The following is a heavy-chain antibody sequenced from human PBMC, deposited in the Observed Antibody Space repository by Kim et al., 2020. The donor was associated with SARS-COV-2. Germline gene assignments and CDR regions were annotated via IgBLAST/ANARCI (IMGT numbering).Heavy chain of an antibody. CDR3: ARGYGSTWSDH. V-gene: IGHV1-2*06. J-gene: IGHJ5*02. Sequence: ASVKVSCKASGYTFTDYYMHWVRQAPGQGLEWMGRINPNIGGTNYAQKFQGRVTMTRDTSISTAYMELSRLRSDDTAVYYCARGYGSTWSDHWGQGTLVTVSS. CDR1: GYTFTDYY. D-gene: IGHD6-13*01. CDR2: INPNIGGT.